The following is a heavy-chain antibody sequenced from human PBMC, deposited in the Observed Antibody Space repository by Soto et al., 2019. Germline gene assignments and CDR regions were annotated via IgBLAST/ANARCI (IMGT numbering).Heavy chain of an antibody. CDR3: ARLDYIGPQLDP. V-gene: IGHV4-39*01. CDR2: IYSSGST. J-gene: IGHJ5*02. D-gene: IGHD4-4*01. Sequence: QLQLQESGPGLVKPSETLSLTCTVSGGSISSSSNYWGWIRQPPGKGLEWIGSIYSSGSTHYNLSLESRVTIFVDTSKNQFTLKLSSVTAADTAVYYCARLDYIGPQLDPWGQGILVTVSS. CDR1: GGSISSSSNY.